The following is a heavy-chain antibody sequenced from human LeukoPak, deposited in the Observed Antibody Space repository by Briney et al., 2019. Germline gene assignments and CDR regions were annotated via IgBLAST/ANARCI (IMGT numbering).Heavy chain of an antibody. V-gene: IGHV3-20*04. CDR1: GFTFDDYG. CDR2: INWNGGST. Sequence: GGSQRLSCVASGFTFDDYGMSWVRQAPGKGLEWVSGINWNGGSTGYADSVKGRFTISRDNAKNSLYLQMNSLRAEDTALYYCARDSGYTTSPGYWGQGTLVTVSS. J-gene: IGHJ4*02. CDR3: ARDSGYTTSPGY. D-gene: IGHD3-16*02.